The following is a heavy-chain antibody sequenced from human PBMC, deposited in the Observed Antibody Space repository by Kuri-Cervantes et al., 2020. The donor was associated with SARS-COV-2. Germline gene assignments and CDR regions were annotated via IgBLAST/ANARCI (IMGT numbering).Heavy chain of an antibody. J-gene: IGHJ4*02. Sequence: SVNVSCKASGGTFSSYAISWVRQAPGQGLEWMGRIIPIFGTANYAQKFQGRVTITADKSTSTAYMELSSLRSEDTAVYYCARVASTTGADFWGQGTLVTVSS. D-gene: IGHD1-1*01. CDR2: IIPIFGTA. V-gene: IGHV1-69*06. CDR3: ARVASTTGADF. CDR1: GGTFSSYA.